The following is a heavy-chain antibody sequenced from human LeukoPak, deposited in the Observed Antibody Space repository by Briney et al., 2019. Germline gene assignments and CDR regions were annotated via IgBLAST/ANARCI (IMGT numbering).Heavy chain of an antibody. J-gene: IGHJ4*02. CDR1: GFSLNTPGVG. Sequence: SGPTLANPTQTLTLTCTFSGFSLNTPGVGVGWIRQPPGKALEGLALIYGNNDNRYSPSLRSRLTITKDTSKNQVVLTMTKMDPVDTATYHCAHYGDRRFLYYFDYWGQGTLVTVSS. CDR3: AHYGDRRFLYYFDY. CDR2: IYGNNDN. D-gene: IGHD4-17*01. V-gene: IGHV2-5*01.